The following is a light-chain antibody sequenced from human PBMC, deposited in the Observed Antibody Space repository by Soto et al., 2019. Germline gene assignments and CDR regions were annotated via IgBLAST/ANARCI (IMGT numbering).Light chain of an antibody. V-gene: IGKV1-17*01. CDR3: LQLNTYPWT. Sequence: DIQMTQSPSSLSASVGDRVTITCRASQGIGNDLGWYQQKPGQAPRRLIYAASSLPSGVTSRFSGSGSGTEFTLTITRLQPEDIAIYYCLQLNTYPWTFGQGTKVDIK. J-gene: IGKJ1*01. CDR1: QGIGND. CDR2: AAS.